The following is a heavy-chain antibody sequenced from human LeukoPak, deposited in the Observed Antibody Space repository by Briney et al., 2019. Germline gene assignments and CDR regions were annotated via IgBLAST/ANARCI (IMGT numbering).Heavy chain of an antibody. Sequence: RPSETLSLTCTVSGGSIGSGGYYWSWIRQHPGKGLEWIGYIYYSGSTYYNPSLKSRVTISVDTSNNQFSLKLSSVTAADTAVYYCARDYGSEENDAFDIWGQGTMVTVSS. CDR2: IYYSGST. D-gene: IGHD3-10*01. CDR3: ARDYGSEENDAFDI. CDR1: GGSIGSGGYY. V-gene: IGHV4-31*03. J-gene: IGHJ3*02.